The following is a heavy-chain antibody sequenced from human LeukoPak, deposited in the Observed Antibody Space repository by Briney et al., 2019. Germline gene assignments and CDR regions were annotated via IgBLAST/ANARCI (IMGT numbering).Heavy chain of an antibody. J-gene: IGHJ6*03. CDR3: ARDDPRITMVRGVTKGPYYYYYMDV. Sequence: ASVKVSCKASGGTFSSYAISWVRQAPGQGLEWMGGIIPIFGTANYAQKFQGRVTITADESTSTAYMELSSLRSEDTAVYYCARDDPRITMVRGVTKGPYYYYYMDVWGKGTTVTISS. CDR1: GGTFSSYA. D-gene: IGHD3-10*01. CDR2: IIPIFGTA. V-gene: IGHV1-69*13.